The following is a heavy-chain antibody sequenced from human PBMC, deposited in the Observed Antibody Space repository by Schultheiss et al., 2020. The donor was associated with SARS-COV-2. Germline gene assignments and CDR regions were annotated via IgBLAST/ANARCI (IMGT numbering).Heavy chain of an antibody. CDR3: AREDLEDIVVVPAAIRNWFDP. CDR1: GFTFSSYS. Sequence: ESLKISCAASGFTFSSYSMNWVRQAPGKGLEWVSSISSSSSYIYYADSVKGRFTISRDNAKNSLYLQMNSLRAEDTAVYYCAREDLEDIVVVPAAIRNWFDPWGQGTLVTVSS. J-gene: IGHJ5*02. D-gene: IGHD2-2*01. V-gene: IGHV3-21*01. CDR2: ISSSSSYI.